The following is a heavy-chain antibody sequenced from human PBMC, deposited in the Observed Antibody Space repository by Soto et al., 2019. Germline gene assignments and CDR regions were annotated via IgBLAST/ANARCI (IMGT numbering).Heavy chain of an antibody. D-gene: IGHD3-22*01. CDR1: VFTFGIYA. Sequence: PGGSLRLSCASPVFTFGIYAMSCVRHSPGKWLEWVSTVRGGGDGTFYADFVRGRFTISRDNSKNTLYLQMNSLRADDTAVYYCVKDATGSGWLSEYWGLGTLVNVSS. CDR2: VRGGGDGT. V-gene: IGHV3-23*01. J-gene: IGHJ4*02. CDR3: VKDATGSGWLSEY.